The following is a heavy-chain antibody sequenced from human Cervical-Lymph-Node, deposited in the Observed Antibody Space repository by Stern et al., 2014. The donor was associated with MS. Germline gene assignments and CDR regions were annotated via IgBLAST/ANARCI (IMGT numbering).Heavy chain of an antibody. CDR3: AILSVTPLVGATTFPFDY. J-gene: IGHJ4*02. CDR2: IIPIFGTA. V-gene: IGHV1-69*01. D-gene: IGHD1-26*01. CDR1: GGTFSSYA. Sequence: VQLVESGAEVKKPGSSVKVSCKASGGTFSSYAISWVRQAPGQGLEWMGGIIPIFGTANYAQKFQGRVTITADESTSTAYMELSSLRSEDTAVYYCAILSVTPLVGATTFPFDYWGQGTLVTVSS.